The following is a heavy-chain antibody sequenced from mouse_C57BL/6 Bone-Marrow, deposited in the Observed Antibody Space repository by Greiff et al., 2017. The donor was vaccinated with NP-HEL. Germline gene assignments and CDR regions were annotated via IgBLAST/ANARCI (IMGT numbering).Heavy chain of an antibody. V-gene: IGHV1-26*01. D-gene: IGHD2-4*01. CDR1: GYTFTDYY. CDR2: INPNNGGT. J-gene: IGHJ4*01. Sequence: VQLQQSGPELVKPGASVKISCKASGYTFTDYYVNWVKQSHGKSLEWIGDINPNNGGTSYNQKFKGKATLTEDKSSSTAYMELRSLTSEDSAVYYCARATYYDYDGAMDYWGQGTSVTVSS. CDR3: ARATYYDYDGAMDY.